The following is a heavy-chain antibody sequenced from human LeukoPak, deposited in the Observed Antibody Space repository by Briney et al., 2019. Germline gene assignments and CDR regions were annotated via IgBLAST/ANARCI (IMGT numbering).Heavy chain of an antibody. J-gene: IGHJ4*02. D-gene: IGHD5/OR15-5a*01. Sequence: GGSLRLSCAASGFTFSSYSMNWVRQAPGKGLEWVSSISSSSSHIYYADSVKGRFTISRDNAKNSLYLQMNSLRAEDTAVYYCARYLYVVDYWGQGTLVTVSS. V-gene: IGHV3-21*01. CDR2: ISSSSSHI. CDR1: GFTFSSYS. CDR3: ARYLYVVDY.